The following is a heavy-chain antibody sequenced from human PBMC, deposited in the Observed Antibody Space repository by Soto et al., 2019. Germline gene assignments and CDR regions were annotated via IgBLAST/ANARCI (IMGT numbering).Heavy chain of an antibody. CDR2: ISSDGSKK. V-gene: IGHV3-30-3*01. CDR1: GFTFSSYA. CDR3: ARDEYFDPSGPPYDY. Sequence: GGSLRLSCAASGFTFSSYAMHWVRQAPGKGLEWVAVISSDGSKKYYADSVKGRFTISRDNSENTLFLQMNSLRAEDTAVYYCARDEYFDPSGPPYDYWGQGSLVTVSS. J-gene: IGHJ4*02. D-gene: IGHD3-9*01.